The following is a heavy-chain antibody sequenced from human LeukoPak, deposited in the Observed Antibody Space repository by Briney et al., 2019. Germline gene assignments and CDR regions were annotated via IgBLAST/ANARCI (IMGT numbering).Heavy chain of an antibody. V-gene: IGHV3-23*01. D-gene: IGHD2-2*01. CDR1: GFTFSSYA. CDR3: ARDSVVPAAIFDY. CDR2: ISGSGVST. J-gene: IGHJ4*02. Sequence: GGSLRLSCAASGFTFSSYAMSWVRQAPGRGLEWVSAISGSGVSTYYADSVKGRFTISRDNSKNRLYLQMNSLRAEDTAVYYCARDSVVPAAIFDYWGQGTLVTVSS.